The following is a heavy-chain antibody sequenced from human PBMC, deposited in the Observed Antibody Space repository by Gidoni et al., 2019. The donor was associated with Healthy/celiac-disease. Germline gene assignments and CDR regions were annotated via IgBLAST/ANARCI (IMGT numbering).Heavy chain of an antibody. CDR1: GFTFSSYW. Sequence: EVHLVESGGGLVQPGGSLRLSCAASGFTFSSYWMSWVRQAQGKGMEWVANIKQDGSEKYYVDYVKGRVTISRDNAKNELYLKMNSLRAEETAVYYCARMGGAGWGYWGQGTLVTVSS. CDR3: ARMGGAGWGY. J-gene: IGHJ4*02. D-gene: IGHD3-16*01. V-gene: IGHV3-7*01. CDR2: IKQDGSEK.